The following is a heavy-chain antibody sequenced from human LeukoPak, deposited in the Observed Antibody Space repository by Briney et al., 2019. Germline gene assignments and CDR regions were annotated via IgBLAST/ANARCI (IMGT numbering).Heavy chain of an antibody. CDR3: AKLFKAYSSSWIDY. J-gene: IGHJ4*02. D-gene: IGHD6-13*01. CDR1: GFTFSNYE. Sequence: GGSLRLSCAASGFTFSNYEMNCVRQAPGKGLECVSYISSSGSTIYYADSVKGRFTISRDNAKNSLYLQMNSLRAEDTAIYYCAKLFKAYSSSWIDYWGQGNLVTVSS. CDR2: ISSSGSTI. V-gene: IGHV3-48*03.